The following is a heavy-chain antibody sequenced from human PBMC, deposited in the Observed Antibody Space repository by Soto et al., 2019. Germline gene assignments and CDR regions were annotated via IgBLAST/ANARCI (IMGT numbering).Heavy chain of an antibody. V-gene: IGHV4-59*01. Sequence: PSETLSLTCSVSGGSISNYYWGWIRQPPGKGLEWIGYVYYTGTTHFNPSLKRRVSMSVDTSKNQFSLKLTSVTSADTAVYYCARAAAADYWGQGTLVTVSS. CDR2: VYYTGTT. D-gene: IGHD6-13*01. CDR3: ARAAAADY. CDR1: GGSISNYY. J-gene: IGHJ4*02.